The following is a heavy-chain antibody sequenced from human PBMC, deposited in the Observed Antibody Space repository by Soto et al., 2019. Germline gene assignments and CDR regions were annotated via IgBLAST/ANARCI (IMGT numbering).Heavy chain of an antibody. CDR2: INSDGSII. Sequence: EVQLVESGGGLVQPGGSLRLSCATSGFTFTNYWMHWVRQVPGKGLQWLSRINSDGSIIDYADSVKDRFTISRDNAKNTLSLQMDSLRAEDTAGFYCGRERGGNYYGGFDYWGQGTLVTVSS. CDR3: GRERGGNYYGGFDY. CDR1: GFTFTNYW. V-gene: IGHV3-74*01. D-gene: IGHD1-26*01. J-gene: IGHJ4*02.